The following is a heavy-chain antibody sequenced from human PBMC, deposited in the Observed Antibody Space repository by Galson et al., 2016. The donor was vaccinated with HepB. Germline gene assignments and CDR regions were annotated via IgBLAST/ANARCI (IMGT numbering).Heavy chain of an antibody. Sequence: SLRLSCAASGFTFNNYGMTWVRQPPGKGLEVVSSISRSGDSTDYADSVKGRFTISRDNSKNTLYLQMNSLRAEDTAVYYCVQGSTAPNVWGKGTTVTVSS. CDR1: GFTFNNYG. CDR3: VQGSTAPNV. D-gene: IGHD1-26*01. J-gene: IGHJ6*04. CDR2: ISRSGDST. V-gene: IGHV3-23*01.